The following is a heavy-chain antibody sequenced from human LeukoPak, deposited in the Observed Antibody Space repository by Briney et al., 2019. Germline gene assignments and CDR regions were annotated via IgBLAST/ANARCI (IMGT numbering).Heavy chain of an antibody. Sequence: GRSLRLSCAASGFTFSSYGMHWVRQAPGKGLEWVAVISYDGSNKYYADSVKGRFTISRDNPKNTLYLQMNSLRAEDTGVYFCAKRGVVIRVILVGFHKEAYYFDSWGQGALVTVSS. D-gene: IGHD3-22*01. CDR1: GFTFSSYG. V-gene: IGHV3-30*18. CDR3: AKRGVVIRVILVGFHKEAYYFDS. J-gene: IGHJ4*02. CDR2: ISYDGSNK.